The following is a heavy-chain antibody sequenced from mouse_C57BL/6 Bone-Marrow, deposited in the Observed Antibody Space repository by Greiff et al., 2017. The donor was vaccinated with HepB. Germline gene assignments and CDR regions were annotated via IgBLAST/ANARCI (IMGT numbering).Heavy chain of an antibody. V-gene: IGHV5-12*01. Sequence: EVMLVESGGGLVQPGGSLKLSCAASGFTFSDYYMYWVRQTPEKRLEWVAYISNGGGSTYYPDTVKGRFTISRDNAKNTLYLQMSRLKSEDTAMYYCARRYYGYAMDYWGQGTSVTVSS. CDR1: GFTFSDYY. J-gene: IGHJ4*01. CDR2: ISNGGGST. CDR3: ARRYYGYAMDY. D-gene: IGHD1-1*01.